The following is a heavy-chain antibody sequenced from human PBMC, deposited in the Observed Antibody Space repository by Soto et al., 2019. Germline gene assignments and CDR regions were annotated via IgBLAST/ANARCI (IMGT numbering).Heavy chain of an antibody. V-gene: IGHV4-34*01. Sequence: QVQLQQWGAGLLKPSETLSLTCAVYGGSFSGYYWSWIRQPPGKGLEWIGEINHSGSTNYNPSLKSRVTISVDTSKNQFSPKLSSVTAADTAVYYCARRRRYCSGGSCGPIPYWYFDLWGRGTLVTVSS. CDR2: INHSGST. CDR1: GGSFSGYY. CDR3: ARRRRYCSGGSCGPIPYWYFDL. J-gene: IGHJ2*01. D-gene: IGHD2-15*01.